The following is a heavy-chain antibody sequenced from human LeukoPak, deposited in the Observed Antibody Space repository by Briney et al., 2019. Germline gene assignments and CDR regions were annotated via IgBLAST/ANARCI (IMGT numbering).Heavy chain of an antibody. V-gene: IGHV5-10-1*01. D-gene: IGHD3-9*01. J-gene: IGHJ4*02. CDR1: GYSFTSYW. Sequence: GESLKISCKGSGYSFTSYWIGWVRQMPGKGLEWMGSIDPSDSYTNYSPSFQGHVTISADKSISTAYLQWSSLKASDTAIYYCARLTPPHYDILTGYYPLAYWGQGTPVTVSS. CDR2: IDPSDSYT. CDR3: ARLTPPHYDILTGYYPLAY.